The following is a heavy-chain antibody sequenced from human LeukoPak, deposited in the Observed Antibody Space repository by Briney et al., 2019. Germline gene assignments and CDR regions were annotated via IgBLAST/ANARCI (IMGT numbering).Heavy chain of an antibody. CDR3: ARVVYYDILTGYTNYWYFDL. CDR2: IIPISGTA. Sequence: ASVKVSCKASGGTFSSYAISWVRQAPGLGLEWMGRIIPISGTANYAQKFQGRVTITTDESTSTAYMELSSLRSEDTAVYYCARVVYYDILTGYTNYWYFDLWGRGTLVTVSS. V-gene: IGHV1-69*05. J-gene: IGHJ2*01. CDR1: GGTFSSYA. D-gene: IGHD3-9*01.